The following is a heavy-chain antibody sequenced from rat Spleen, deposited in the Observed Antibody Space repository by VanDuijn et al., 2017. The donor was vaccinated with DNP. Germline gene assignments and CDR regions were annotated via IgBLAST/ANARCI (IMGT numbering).Heavy chain of an antibody. CDR2: ILYDGSRT. Sequence: EVQLVESGGDLVQPGRSLKLSCAASGFTFSDYNMAWVRQAPTKGLEWVATILYDGSRTYYRDSVKGRFTISRDNAKSTLYLQMDSLRSEDTATYYCTGFDYWGQGVMVTVSS. CDR1: GFTFSDYN. CDR3: TGFDY. V-gene: IGHV5S10*01. J-gene: IGHJ2*01.